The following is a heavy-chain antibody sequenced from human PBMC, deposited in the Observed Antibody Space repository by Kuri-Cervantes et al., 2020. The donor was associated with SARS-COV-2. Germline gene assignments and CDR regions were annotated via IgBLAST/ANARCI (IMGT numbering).Heavy chain of an antibody. Sequence: GESLKISCAASGSTFSTYTMHWVRQAPGKGLEWVAVTTDDGTNKYYADSVKGRFTISRDNSKNTLYLQMNSLRTEDTAVYYCARGFELLRDFDLWGRGTLVTVSS. D-gene: IGHD1-7*01. V-gene: IGHV3-30-3*01. CDR2: TTDDGTNK. CDR3: ARGFELLRDFDL. J-gene: IGHJ2*01. CDR1: GSTFSTYT.